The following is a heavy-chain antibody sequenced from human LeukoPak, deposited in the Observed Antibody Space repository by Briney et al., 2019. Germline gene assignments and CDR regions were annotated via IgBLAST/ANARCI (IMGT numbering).Heavy chain of an antibody. V-gene: IGHV3-23*01. D-gene: IGHD5-18*01. Sequence: PGGSLRLSCAASGFTFSSYAMSWVRQAPGKGLEWVSAISGSGGSTYYADSVKGRFTISRDNSKNTLYLQMNNLRAEDTAVYYCAKVDAPRGYVETAGDERDAFDIWGQGTMVTVSS. CDR2: ISGSGGST. CDR1: GFTFSSYA. CDR3: AKVDAPRGYVETAGDERDAFDI. J-gene: IGHJ3*02.